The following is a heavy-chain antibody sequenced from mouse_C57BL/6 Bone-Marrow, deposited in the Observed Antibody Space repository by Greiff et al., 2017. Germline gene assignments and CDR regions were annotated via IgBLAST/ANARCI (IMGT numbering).Heavy chain of an antibody. J-gene: IGHJ3*01. CDR3: AREDYDKMAWFAY. D-gene: IGHD2-4*01. Sequence: QVQLQQPGAELVRPGSSVKLSCKASGYTFTSYGISWVKQRTGQGLEWIGEIYPRSGNTYYNEKFKGKATLTADKSSSTAYMELRSLTSEDSAVYFCAREDYDKMAWFAYWGQGTLVTVSA. V-gene: IGHV1-81*01. CDR2: IYPRSGNT. CDR1: GYTFTSYG.